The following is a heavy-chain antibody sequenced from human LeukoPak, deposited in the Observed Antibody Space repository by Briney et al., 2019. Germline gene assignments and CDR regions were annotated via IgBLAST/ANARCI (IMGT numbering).Heavy chain of an antibody. Sequence: GGSLRLSCAASGFTFSSYAMSWVRQAPGKGLEWVSAISGSGGSTYYADSVKGRFTISRDNSKNTLYLQMNSLRAEDTAVYYCAKRPHYYDSSGYYYVSYFDLWGRGTLVTVSS. CDR1: GFTFSSYA. CDR2: ISGSGGST. J-gene: IGHJ2*01. V-gene: IGHV3-23*01. CDR3: AKRPHYYDSSGYYYVSYFDL. D-gene: IGHD3-22*01.